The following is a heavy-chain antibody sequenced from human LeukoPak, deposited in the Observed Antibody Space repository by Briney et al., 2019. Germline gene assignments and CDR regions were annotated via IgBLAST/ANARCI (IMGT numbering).Heavy chain of an antibody. CDR1: GGSFSVYY. V-gene: IGHV4-34*01. Sequence: SETLSLTCAVYGGSFSVYYWSWIREPPGKGLEWMGEINHSGSTNYNPYLKSRVTISVDTSKNQFSLKLSSVTAADTAVYYCASGRAAAGVSGADYWGQGTLVTVSS. CDR3: ASGRAAAGVSGADY. J-gene: IGHJ4*02. D-gene: IGHD6-13*01. CDR2: INHSGST.